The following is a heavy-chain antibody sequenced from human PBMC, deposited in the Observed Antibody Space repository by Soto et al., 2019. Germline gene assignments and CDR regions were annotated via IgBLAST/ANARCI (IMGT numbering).Heavy chain of an antibody. V-gene: IGHV1-69*13. D-gene: IGHD2-2*01. CDR3: ARHDCISTSCYYYYYYGMDV. CDR1: GGTFSSYA. Sequence: SVKVYCKASGGTFSSYAISWVRQAPGQGLEWMGGIIPIFDTANYAQKFQGRVTVTADESTSTAYMELSSLRSEDTAVYYCARHDCISTSCYYYYYYGMDVWG. CDR2: IIPIFDTA. J-gene: IGHJ6*02.